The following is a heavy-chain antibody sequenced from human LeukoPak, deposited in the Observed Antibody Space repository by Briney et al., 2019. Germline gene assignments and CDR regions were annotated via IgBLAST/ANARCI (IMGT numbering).Heavy chain of an antibody. CDR2: IRYDRSNK. D-gene: IGHD3-10*02. J-gene: IGHJ4*02. V-gene: IGHV3-30*02. CDR1: GFTFSSYT. CDR3: AILSVPGDYFDY. Sequence: GGSLRLSCAASGFTFSSYTMNWVRQAPGKGLEWVTFIRYDRSNKFYADSVKGRFTISRDNSKNTLYLQMNNLRVEDTAVYYCAILSVPGDYFDYWGQGTLVTVSS.